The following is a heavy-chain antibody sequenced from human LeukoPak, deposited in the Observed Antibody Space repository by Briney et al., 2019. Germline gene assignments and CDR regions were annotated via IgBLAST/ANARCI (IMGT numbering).Heavy chain of an antibody. CDR3: ARDFERPDY. CDR2: INPNSGGT. J-gene: IGHJ4*02. V-gene: IGHV1-2*06. Sequence: ASLKVSCKTSGYTFTDYYIHWVRQAPGQGPEWMGRINPNSGGTNYAQKFQGRVTMTRDTSISTAYMELRRLRSDDTAVYYCARDFERPDYWGQGTLVTVSS. CDR1: GYTFTDYY.